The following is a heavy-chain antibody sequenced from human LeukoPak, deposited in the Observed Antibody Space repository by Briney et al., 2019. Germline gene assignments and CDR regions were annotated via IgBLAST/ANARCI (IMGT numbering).Heavy chain of an antibody. CDR1: GGSISSGGYS. CDR2: IYHSGST. J-gene: IGHJ4*02. V-gene: IGHV4-30-2*01. Sequence: SETLSLTCAVSGGSISSGGYSWSWIRQPPGKGLEWIGYIYHSGSTYYNPSLKSRVTISVDTSKNQFSLKLSSVTAADTAVYYCAGVRWFGERRDYFDYWGQGTLVTVSS. D-gene: IGHD3-10*01. CDR3: AGVRWFGERRDYFDY.